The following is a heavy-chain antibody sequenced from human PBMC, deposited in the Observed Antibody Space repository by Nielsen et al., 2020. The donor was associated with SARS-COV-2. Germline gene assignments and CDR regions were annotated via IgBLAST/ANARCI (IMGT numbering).Heavy chain of an antibody. CDR2: ISGSGGST. Sequence: GGSLRLSCAASGFTFSSYAMSWVRQAPGKGLEWVSAISGSGGSTYYADSVKGRFTISRDNSKNTLYLQMNSLRAEDTAVYYCAKDFCSSTSCPPWYYYYGMDVWGQGTTVTASS. CDR1: GFTFSSYA. J-gene: IGHJ6*02. CDR3: AKDFCSSTSCPPWYYYYGMDV. D-gene: IGHD2-2*01. V-gene: IGHV3-23*01.